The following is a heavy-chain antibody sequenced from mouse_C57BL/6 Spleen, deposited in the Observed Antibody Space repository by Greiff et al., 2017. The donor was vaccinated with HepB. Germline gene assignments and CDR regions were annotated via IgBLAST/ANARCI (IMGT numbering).Heavy chain of an antibody. J-gene: IGHJ4*01. CDR1: GFTFSDYG. D-gene: IGHD2-5*01. CDR2: ISSGSSTI. Sequence: EVQLVESGGGLVKPGGSLKLSCAASGFTFSDYGMHWVRQAPEKGLEWVAYISSGSSTIYYADTVKGRFTISRDNAKNTLFLQMTSLRSEDTAMYYCATGCYSNYFYAMDYWGQGTSVTVSS. V-gene: IGHV5-17*01. CDR3: ATGCYSNYFYAMDY.